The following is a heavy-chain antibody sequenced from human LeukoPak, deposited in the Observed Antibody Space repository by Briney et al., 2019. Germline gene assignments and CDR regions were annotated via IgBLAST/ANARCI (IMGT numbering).Heavy chain of an antibody. CDR1: GFTFSSYG. CDR2: IWYDGSNK. CDR3: TKGYCSSTSCYTSGSYYYMDV. J-gene: IGHJ6*03. V-gene: IGHV3-33*06. Sequence: PGGSLRLSCAASGFTFSSYGMHWVRQAPGKGLEWVAVIWYDGSNKYYADSVKGRFTISRDNSKNTLYLQMNSLRAEDTAVYYCTKGYCSSTSCYTSGSYYYMDVWGKGTTVTVSS. D-gene: IGHD2-2*02.